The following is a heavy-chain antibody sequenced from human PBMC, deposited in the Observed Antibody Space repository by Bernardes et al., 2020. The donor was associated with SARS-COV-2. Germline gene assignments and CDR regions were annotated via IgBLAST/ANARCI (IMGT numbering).Heavy chain of an antibody. Sequence: SETLSLTCSVSGGSLSSSSYYWGWIRQPPGKGLEWIGTMYNSGSTYHNPSLKSRASISIDTSKNQVPLRLNSMTAADTAVYYCVGSSCGIDCYIGGLRSWDYGMDIWGQGTTVTVSS. V-gene: IGHV4-39*01. CDR2: MYNSGST. J-gene: IGHJ6*02. CDR3: VGSSCGIDCYIGGLRSWDYGMDI. CDR1: GGSLSSSSYY. D-gene: IGHD2-21*02.